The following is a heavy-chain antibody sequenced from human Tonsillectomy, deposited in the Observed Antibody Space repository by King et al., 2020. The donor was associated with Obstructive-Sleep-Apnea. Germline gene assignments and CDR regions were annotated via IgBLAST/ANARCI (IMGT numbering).Heavy chain of an antibody. D-gene: IGHD2-15*01. V-gene: IGHV1-18*01. Sequence: QLVQSGFEVKKPGASVKVSCKASGYIFTGFTISWVRQAPGQGLELMGWINVYNGDIKYVQKLPGRVTMTTDTSTSTAYMGLRSLTSDDTAVYYCARALPGYCSGGSCYSVFDYWGQGTLVTVSS. J-gene: IGHJ4*02. CDR1: GYIFTGFT. CDR2: INVYNGDI. CDR3: ARALPGYCSGGSCYSVFDY.